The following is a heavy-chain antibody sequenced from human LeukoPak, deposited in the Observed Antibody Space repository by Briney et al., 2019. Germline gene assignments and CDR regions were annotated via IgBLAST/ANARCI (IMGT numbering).Heavy chain of an antibody. CDR2: IVVGSGNT. CDR1: GFTFTSSA. J-gene: IGHJ3*02. Sequence: GTAVKVSCNASGFTFTSSAMQWVRQARGQRLEWIGWIVVGSGNTNYAQKFQERVTITRDMSTSTAYMELSSLRSEDTAVYYYAADSSGDDAFDIWRQGTMVTVSS. D-gene: IGHD3-22*01. CDR3: AADSSGDDAFDI. V-gene: IGHV1-58*02.